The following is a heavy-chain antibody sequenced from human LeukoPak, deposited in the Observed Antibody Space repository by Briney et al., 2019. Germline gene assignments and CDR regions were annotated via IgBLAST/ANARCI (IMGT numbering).Heavy chain of an antibody. CDR3: ARLSIFIWKARSWLDAFDI. J-gene: IGHJ3*02. D-gene: IGHD3-9*01. Sequence: SETLSLTCTVSDGSISNSGYYWGRIPPPPGKGLEWIGSFSCYGSTYSNPSLKNRITISVNTSKTQFSLKWRLMTAANTAIYYCARLSIFIWKARSWLDAFDIWDQGTTVTVSS. CDR2: FSCYGST. V-gene: IGHV4-39*01. CDR1: DGSISNSGYY.